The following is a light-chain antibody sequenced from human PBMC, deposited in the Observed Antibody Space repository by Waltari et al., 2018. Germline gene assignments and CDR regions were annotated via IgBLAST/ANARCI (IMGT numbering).Light chain of an antibody. CDR3: ATWDDSLIGYV. Sequence: QSVLTQPPSASGTPGQRVTISCSGSSSNIGSKPVNWYQQLPGTAPKLLSYSNNQRPSGVPDRFSGSKSGTSASLAISGLQSEDEADYYCATWDDSLIGYVFGIGTKVTVL. CDR2: SNN. J-gene: IGLJ1*01. CDR1: SSNIGSKP. V-gene: IGLV1-44*01.